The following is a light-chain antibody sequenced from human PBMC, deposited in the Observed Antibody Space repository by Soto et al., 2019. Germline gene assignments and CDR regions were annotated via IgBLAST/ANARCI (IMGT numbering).Light chain of an antibody. V-gene: IGKV1-5*03. CDR1: QSISSW. CDR2: KAS. CDR3: QQYNDKWT. J-gene: IGKJ1*01. Sequence: DIQMTQSPSTLSASVGDRVTITCRASQSISSWLAWYQQKPGKAPNLLIYKASSLQSGVPSRFSGSGSGTEFTLTISSLQPDDCGTYYCQQYNDKWTVGQGTKVEIK.